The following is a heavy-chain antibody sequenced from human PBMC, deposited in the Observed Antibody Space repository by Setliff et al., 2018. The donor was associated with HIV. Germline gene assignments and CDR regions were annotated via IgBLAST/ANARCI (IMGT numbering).Heavy chain of an antibody. CDR2: FDPEDGET. V-gene: IGHV1-24*01. D-gene: IGHD6-19*01. J-gene: IGHJ1*01. Sequence: ASVKVSCKVSGCILTELSRHWVRQAPGKGLEWMGGFDPEDGETISAQKFQGRVTMTEDTSTDTAYMELRSLRSEDTAVYYCSTSPRGLGVAAAGRRYLHHWGQGTLVTVSS. CDR1: GCILTELS. CDR3: STSPRGLGVAAAGRRYLHH.